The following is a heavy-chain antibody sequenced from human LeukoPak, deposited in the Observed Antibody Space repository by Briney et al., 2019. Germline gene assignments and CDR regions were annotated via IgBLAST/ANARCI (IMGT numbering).Heavy chain of an antibody. V-gene: IGHV4-39*07. CDR2: IYYSGST. J-gene: IGHJ3*02. CDR1: GGSISSSSYY. Sequence: PSETLSLTCSVSGGSISSSSYYWDWIRQPPGKGLEWIGSIYYSGSTYYNPSLKSRVTISVDTSKNQFSLNLRSVTAADTAVYYCARGYTSGWSPALDIWGQGTMVTVSS. CDR3: ARGYTSGWSPALDI. D-gene: IGHD6-19*01.